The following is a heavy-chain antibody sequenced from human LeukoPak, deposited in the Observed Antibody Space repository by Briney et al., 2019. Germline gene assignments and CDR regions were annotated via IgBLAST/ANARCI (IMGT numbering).Heavy chain of an antibody. V-gene: IGHV3-66*01. CDR2: IYSGGST. D-gene: IGHD3-10*01. CDR1: GFTVSSNY. J-gene: IGHJ4*02. Sequence: PGGSLRLSCAASGFTVSSNYMSWVRQAPGKGLEWVSVIYSGGSTYYADSVKGRFTISRDNSKNTLYLQMNSLRAEDTAVYYCAKDPMVRGVVGYYFDYWGQGTLVTVSS. CDR3: AKDPMVRGVVGYYFDY.